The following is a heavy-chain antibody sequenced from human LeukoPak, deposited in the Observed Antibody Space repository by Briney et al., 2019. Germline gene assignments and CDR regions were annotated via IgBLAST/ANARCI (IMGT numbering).Heavy chain of an antibody. CDR3: ASFGYSSGWDY. J-gene: IGHJ4*02. CDR1: GYNFTGYY. Sequence: ASVKVSCKASGYNFTGYYMHWVRQAPGQGLEWMGRINPNSGGTNYARKFQGRVTMTRDTSISTAYMELSRLRSDDTAVYYCASFGYSSGWDYWGQGTLVTVSS. D-gene: IGHD6-19*01. CDR2: INPNSGGT. V-gene: IGHV1-2*06.